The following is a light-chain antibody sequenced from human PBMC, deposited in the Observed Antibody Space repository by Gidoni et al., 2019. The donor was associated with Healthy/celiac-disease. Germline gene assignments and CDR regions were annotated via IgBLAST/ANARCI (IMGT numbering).Light chain of an antibody. CDR3: SSYTSSSTPCV. CDR2: EVS. V-gene: IGLV2-14*01. J-gene: IGLJ2*01. CDR1: SSDVGGYNY. Sequence: QSALTQPASLSGSPGQSITLSCTGTSSDVGGYNYVSWYQQHPGKAPKLMIYEVSNRPSGVSNRFSGSKSGNTASLTISGLQAEDEADYYCSSYTSSSTPCVFGGGTKLTVL.